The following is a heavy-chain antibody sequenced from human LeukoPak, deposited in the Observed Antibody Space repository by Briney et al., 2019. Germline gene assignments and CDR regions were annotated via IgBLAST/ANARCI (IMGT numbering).Heavy chain of an antibody. Sequence: GGSLRLSCAVSGFSFTNFWMSWVRQAPGRGLEWVANIHPEGNEKDHVESVKGRFTISRDNTKNLLFLQMNCLRVEDTAVYYCARGDAFSGDHWGQGTLVTVSS. V-gene: IGHV3-7*04. CDR2: IHPEGNEK. CDR1: GFSFTNFW. CDR3: ARGDAFSGDH. J-gene: IGHJ4*02.